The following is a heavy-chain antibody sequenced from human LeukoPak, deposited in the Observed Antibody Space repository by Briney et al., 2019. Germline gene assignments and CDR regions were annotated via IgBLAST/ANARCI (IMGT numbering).Heavy chain of an antibody. D-gene: IGHD2-15*01. Sequence: ASVKVSCKASGYTFTNYDIHWVRQATGQGLEWMGWMNPNSGNTGYAQKFQGRVTITRDTSISTAYMELSSLMSEDTAVYYCARAQGVVVVVAATDAFDIWGQGTMVTVSS. CDR3: ARAQGVVVVVAATDAFDI. J-gene: IGHJ3*02. CDR2: MNPNSGNT. V-gene: IGHV1-8*03. CDR1: GYTFTNYD.